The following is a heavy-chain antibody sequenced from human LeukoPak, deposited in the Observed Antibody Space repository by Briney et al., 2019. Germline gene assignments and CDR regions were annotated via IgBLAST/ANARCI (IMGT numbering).Heavy chain of an antibody. J-gene: IGHJ4*02. V-gene: IGHV1-69*13. CDR2: IIPIFGTA. CDR1: GGTFGSYA. Sequence: ASVKVSCKASGGTFGSYAISWVRQAPGQGLEWMGGIIPIFGTANYAQKFQGRVTITADESTSTAYMELSSLRSEDTAVYYCARHSGRWLRTFFDYWGQGTLVTVSS. D-gene: IGHD6-19*01. CDR3: ARHSGRWLRTFFDY.